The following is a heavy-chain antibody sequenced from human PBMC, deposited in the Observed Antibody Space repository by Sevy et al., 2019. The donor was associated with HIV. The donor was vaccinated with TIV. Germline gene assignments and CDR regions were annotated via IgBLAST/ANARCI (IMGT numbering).Heavy chain of an antibody. CDR2: IKQDGSEK. Sequence: GGSLRLSCAASGFTFSGYWMSWVRQAPGKGLEWVANIKQDGSEKYYVDSVKGRFTISRDNAKNSLYLQMNSLRAEDTAVYDCASGWNWFDPWGQGTLVTVSS. CDR3: ASGWNWFDP. D-gene: IGHD6-19*01. CDR1: GFTFSGYW. V-gene: IGHV3-7*01. J-gene: IGHJ5*02.